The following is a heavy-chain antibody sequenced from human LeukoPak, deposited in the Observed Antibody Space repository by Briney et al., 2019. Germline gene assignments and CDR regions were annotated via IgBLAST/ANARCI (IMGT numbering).Heavy chain of an antibody. Sequence: SETLSLTCTVSGGSISSGGYYWSWIRQHPGKGLEWIGYIYYSGSTYYNPSLKSRVTISVDPSRNQFSLKLSSVTAADTAVYYCARYPPGTRGIFDYWGQGTLVTVSS. CDR3: ARYPPGTRGIFDY. D-gene: IGHD3-16*01. CDR2: IYYSGST. V-gene: IGHV4-31*03. J-gene: IGHJ4*02. CDR1: GGSISSGGYY.